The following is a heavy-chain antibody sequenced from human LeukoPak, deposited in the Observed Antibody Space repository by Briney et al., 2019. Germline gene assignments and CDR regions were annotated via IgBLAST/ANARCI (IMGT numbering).Heavy chain of an antibody. V-gene: IGHV3-7*01. CDR3: ARLARDDYGDYETVDY. J-gene: IGHJ4*02. D-gene: IGHD4-17*01. CDR2: IKQDGSEK. CDR1: GFTFSSYW. Sequence: GGSLRLSCAASGFTFSSYWMSWVRQAPGKGLEWVANIKQDGSEKYYVDSVEGRFTISRDNAKNSLYLQMNSLRAEDTAVYYCARLARDDYGDYETVDYWGQGTLVTVSS.